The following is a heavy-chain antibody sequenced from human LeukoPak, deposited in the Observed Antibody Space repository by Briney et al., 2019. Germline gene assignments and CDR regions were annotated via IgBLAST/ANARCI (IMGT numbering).Heavy chain of an antibody. J-gene: IGHJ5*02. CDR2: IYFGGST. D-gene: IGHD3-3*01. CDR3: ARHVGGYDFWSGYLNWFDP. Sequence: SDTLSLTCTVSGGSISSYYWSWIRQPPGKGLEWIGYIYFGGSTNYNPSLKSRVTISVDTSKNQFSLKLSSVTAADTAVYYCARHVGGYDFWSGYLNWFDPWGQGTLVTGSS. CDR1: GGSISSYY. V-gene: IGHV4-59*08.